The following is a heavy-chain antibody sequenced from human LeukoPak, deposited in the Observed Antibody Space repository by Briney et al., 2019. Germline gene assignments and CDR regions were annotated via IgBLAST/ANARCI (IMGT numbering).Heavy chain of an antibody. J-gene: IGHJ6*02. CDR3: ASHPWLRTSYYYYGMDV. Sequence: SETLSLTCAVYGGSFSGYYWSWIRQPPGKGLEWIGEINHSGSTNYNPSLKSRVTISVDTSKNQFSLKLSSVTAADTAVYYCASHPWLRTSYYYYGMDVWGQGTTVTVSS. CDR1: GGSFSGYY. CDR2: INHSGST. D-gene: IGHD5-12*01. V-gene: IGHV4-34*01.